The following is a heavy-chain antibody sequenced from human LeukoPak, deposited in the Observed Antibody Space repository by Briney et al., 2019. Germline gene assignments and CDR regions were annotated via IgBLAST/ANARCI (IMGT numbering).Heavy chain of an antibody. J-gene: IGHJ4*02. V-gene: IGHV3-30*04. CDR2: ISYDGSNK. CDR1: GFTFSSYA. D-gene: IGHD6-13*01. CDR3: ARSRSIATNPIIDY. Sequence: GGSLRLSCAASGFTFSSYAMHWVRQAPGKGLEWVAVISYDGSNKYYADSVKGRFTIPRDNSKNTLYLQMNSLRAEDTAVYYCARSRSIATNPIIDYWGQGTLVTVSS.